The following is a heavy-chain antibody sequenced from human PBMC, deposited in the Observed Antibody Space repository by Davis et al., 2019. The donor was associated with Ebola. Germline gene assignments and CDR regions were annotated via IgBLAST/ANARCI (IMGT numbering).Heavy chain of an antibody. J-gene: IGHJ6*03. CDR2: ISGSGGST. D-gene: IGHD3-22*01. V-gene: IGHV3-23*01. Sequence: PGGSLRLSCAASGFTFSSYAMSWVRQAPGKGLEWVSAISGSGGSTYYADSVKGRFTISRDNSKNTLYLQMNSLRAEDTAVYYCARGHYYDSRRGVGPDMDVWGKGTTVTVSS. CDR3: ARGHYYDSRRGVGPDMDV. CDR1: GFTFSSYA.